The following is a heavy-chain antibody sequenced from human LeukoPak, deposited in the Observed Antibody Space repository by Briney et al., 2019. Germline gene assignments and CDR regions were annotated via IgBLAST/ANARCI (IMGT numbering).Heavy chain of an antibody. V-gene: IGHV1-18*01. D-gene: IGHD2-2*01. CDR2: ISAYNGNT. CDR3: ARGYCSSTSCYAGWFDP. CDR1: GYTFTSYG. J-gene: IGHJ5*02. Sequence: ASVKVSCKASGYTFTSYGISWVRQAPEQGLEWMGWISAYNGNTNYAQKLQGRVTMTTDTSTSTAYMELRSLRSDDTAVYYCARGYCSSTSCYAGWFDPWGQGTLVTVSS.